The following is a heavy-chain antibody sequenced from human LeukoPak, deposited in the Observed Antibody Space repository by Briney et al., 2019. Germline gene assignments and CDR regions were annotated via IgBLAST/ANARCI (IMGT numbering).Heavy chain of an antibody. Sequence: NTGGSLRLSCAASGFNVNNAWMSRVRQAPGKGLEWVGRIRSKIDGGATDYAAPVKGRFTISRDDSKNTLYLQINSLKIEDTAMYYCYTSITDYWGQGTLVTVSS. J-gene: IGHJ4*02. CDR2: IRSKIDGGAT. V-gene: IGHV3-15*07. CDR1: GFNVNNAW. CDR3: YTSITDY. D-gene: IGHD2-21*01.